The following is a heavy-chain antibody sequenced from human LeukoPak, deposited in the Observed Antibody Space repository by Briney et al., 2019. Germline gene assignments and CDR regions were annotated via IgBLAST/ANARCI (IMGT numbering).Heavy chain of an antibody. V-gene: IGHV3-30*04. CDR1: GFTFSSYA. D-gene: IGHD5-12*01. CDR3: ARSYSGYDSDYFDY. CDR2: ISYDGSNK. Sequence: AGGSLRLSCAASGFTFSSYAMDWVRQAPGKGLEWVAVISYDGSNKYYADSVKGRFTISRDNSKNTLYLQMNSLRAEDTAVYYCARSYSGYDSDYFDYWGQGTLVTVSS. J-gene: IGHJ4*02.